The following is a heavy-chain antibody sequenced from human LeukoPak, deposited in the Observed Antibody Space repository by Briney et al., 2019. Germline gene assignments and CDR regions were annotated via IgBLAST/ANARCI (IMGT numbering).Heavy chain of an antibody. CDR3: ARGGYTYGFDAFDF. D-gene: IGHD5-18*01. CDR2: KYYSGRT. V-gene: IGHV4-59*01. Sequence: SETLSLTCTVSGGYISSYYWSWIRQPPGKGLEWIGYKYYSGRTNYNPSLKSRVTISVDTSKSQISLKLTSVTAADTAVYYCARGGYTYGFDAFDFWGQGTMVTVSS. CDR1: GGYISSYY. J-gene: IGHJ3*01.